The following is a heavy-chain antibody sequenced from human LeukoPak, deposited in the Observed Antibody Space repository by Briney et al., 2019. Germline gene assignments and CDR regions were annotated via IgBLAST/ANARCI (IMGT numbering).Heavy chain of an antibody. CDR2: IDWDDDK. Sequence: SGPALVKPTQTLTLTCTFSGFSLSTSGMCVSWIRQPPGKALEWLARIDWDDDKYYSTSLKTRLTISKDTSKNQEVLTMTNMDPVDTATYYCARSSPGRREFDYWGQGTLVTVSS. CDR3: ARSSPGRREFDY. CDR1: GFSLSTSGMC. J-gene: IGHJ4*02. V-gene: IGHV2-70*11.